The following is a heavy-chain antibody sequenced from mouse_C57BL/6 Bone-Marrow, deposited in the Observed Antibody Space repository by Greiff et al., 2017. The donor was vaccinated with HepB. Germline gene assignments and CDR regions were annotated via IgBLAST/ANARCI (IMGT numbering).Heavy chain of an antibody. V-gene: IGHV14-4*01. J-gene: IGHJ3*01. CDR3: TTGWDPAWFAY. D-gene: IGHD4-1*01. CDR1: GFNIKDDY. Sequence: EVQLQQSGAELVRPGASVKLSCTASGFNIKDDYMHWVKQRPEQGLEWIGWIEPENGDTEYASKFQGKATITADTSSNTAYLQLSSLTSEDTAVYYCTTGWDPAWFAYWGQGTLVTVSA. CDR2: IEPENGDT.